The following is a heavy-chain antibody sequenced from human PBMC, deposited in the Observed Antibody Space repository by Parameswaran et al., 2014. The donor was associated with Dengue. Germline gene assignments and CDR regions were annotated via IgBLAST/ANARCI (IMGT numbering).Heavy chain of an antibody. Sequence: AMPGVRQAPGKGLEWVAVISYDGSNKYYADSVKGRFTISRDNSKNTLYLQMNSLRAEDTAVYYCARDLRYFDWLLGGAFDIWGQGTMVTVSS. D-gene: IGHD3-9*01. CDR3: ARDLRYFDWLLGGAFDI. J-gene: IGHJ3*02. CDR1: A. V-gene: IGHV3-30-3*01. CDR2: ISYDGSNK.